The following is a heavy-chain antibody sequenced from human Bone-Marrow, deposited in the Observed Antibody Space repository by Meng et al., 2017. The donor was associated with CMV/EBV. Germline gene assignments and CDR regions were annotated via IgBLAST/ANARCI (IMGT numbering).Heavy chain of an antibody. Sequence: LSLTRTVSGVSIRNYSWSWIRQSAGKGLEWIGRIYTTESTNYNPSLRSRVTMSVDTSKKQFSLRLSSVTAADTAVYYCARGLTVLDYWGQGTLVTVSS. CDR3: ARGLTVLDY. D-gene: IGHD4-17*01. CDR2: IYTTEST. J-gene: IGHJ4*02. V-gene: IGHV4-4*07. CDR1: GVSIRNYS.